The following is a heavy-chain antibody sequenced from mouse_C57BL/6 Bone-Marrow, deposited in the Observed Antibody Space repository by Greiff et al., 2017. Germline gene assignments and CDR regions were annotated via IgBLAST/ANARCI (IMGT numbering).Heavy chain of an antibody. CDR3: ASRPYGNYAMDY. J-gene: IGHJ4*01. D-gene: IGHD2-10*02. V-gene: IGHV5-12*01. CDR2: ISTGGGST. CDR1: GFTFSDYY. Sequence: EVMLVESGGGLVQPGGSLKLSCAASGFTFSDYYMYWVRQTPEKRLEWVAYISTGGGSTYYPDNVKGRFTISRDNAKNTLYLQMSRLKSEDTAMYYCASRPYGNYAMDYWGQGTSVTVSS.